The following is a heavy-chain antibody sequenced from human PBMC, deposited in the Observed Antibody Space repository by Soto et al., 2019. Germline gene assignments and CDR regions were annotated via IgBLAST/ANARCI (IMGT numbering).Heavy chain of an antibody. V-gene: IGHV4-39*01. CDR2: IYYSGST. Sequence: PSETLSLTCTVSGGSISGYYWGWIRQSPGKGLEWIGSIYYSGSTHNNPSLKSRVTMSVDTYTNQFSLKLMSVTAADTAIYYCTRHEGGAAADRPLDYWGQGTLVTLSS. CDR1: GGSISGYY. CDR3: TRHEGGAAADRPLDY. J-gene: IGHJ4*02. D-gene: IGHD6-13*01.